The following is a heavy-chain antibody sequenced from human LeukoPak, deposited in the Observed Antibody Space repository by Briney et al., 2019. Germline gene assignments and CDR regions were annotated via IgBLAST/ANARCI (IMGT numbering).Heavy chain of an antibody. J-gene: IGHJ4*02. CDR1: GFTFSSYA. CDR3: ATGIYDYALDY. CDR2: ISASGDRT. D-gene: IGHD4/OR15-4a*01. V-gene: IGHV3-23*01. Sequence: GGSLRLSCAASGFTFSSYAMSGVRQAPGKGLEWVSLISASGDRTYYAGSVKGRFTISGDTSRNTLTLQMNSLRAEDTAVYYCATGIYDYALDYWGQGTLVTVSS.